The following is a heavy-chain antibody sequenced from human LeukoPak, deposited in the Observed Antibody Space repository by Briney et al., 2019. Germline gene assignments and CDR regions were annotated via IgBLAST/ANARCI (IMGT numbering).Heavy chain of an antibody. CDR1: GFTFSDYS. CDR3: ARDSYSSSRNDY. V-gene: IGHV3-48*01. Sequence: GGSLRLSCTASGFTFSDYSMNWVRQAPGKGLEWVSNISRGSRTIYYSDSVKGRFTITRDNAKNSLYLQMNSLRTEDTAVYFCARDSYSSSRNDYWGQGTLVTVSS. D-gene: IGHD6-13*01. CDR2: ISRGSRTI. J-gene: IGHJ4*02.